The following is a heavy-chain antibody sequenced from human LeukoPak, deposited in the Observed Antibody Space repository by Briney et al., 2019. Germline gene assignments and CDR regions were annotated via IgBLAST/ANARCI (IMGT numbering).Heavy chain of an antibody. D-gene: IGHD6-13*01. V-gene: IGHV4-34*01. Sequence: GSLRLSSAASGFTFSTYSMNWVRQAPGKGLEWIGEINHSGSTNYNPSLKSRVTISVDTSKNQFSLKLSSVTAADTAVYYCARSVIGDSSWYHPDYWGQRTLVTVSS. CDR1: GFTFSTYS. CDR2: INHSGST. J-gene: IGHJ4*02. CDR3: ARSVIGDSSWYHPDY.